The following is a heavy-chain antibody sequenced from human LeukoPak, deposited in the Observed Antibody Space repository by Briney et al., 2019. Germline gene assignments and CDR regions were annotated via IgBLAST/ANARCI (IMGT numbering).Heavy chain of an antibody. J-gene: IGHJ5*02. Sequence: SETLSLTCTVSGGSISSYYSSWIRQPPGKGLEWIGYIYYSGSTNYNPSLKSRVTISVDTSKNQFSLKLSSVTAADTAVYYCARPHYGSGSYGWFDPWGQGTLVTVSS. CDR3: ARPHYGSGSYGWFDP. CDR2: IYYSGST. CDR1: GGSISSYY. D-gene: IGHD3-10*01. V-gene: IGHV4-59*01.